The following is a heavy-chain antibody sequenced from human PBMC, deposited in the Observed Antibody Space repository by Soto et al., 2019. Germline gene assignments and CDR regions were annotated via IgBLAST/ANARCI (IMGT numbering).Heavy chain of an antibody. Sequence: ASVKVSCKSSGYTFTGYYMHWVRQAPGQGLEWMGWINPNSGGTNYAQKFQGWVTMTRDTSISTAYMELSRLRSDDTAVYYCARVLKGGDVTEIWFDPWGKGSGGTVSS. CDR2: INPNSGGT. CDR1: GYTFTGYY. D-gene: IGHD1-26*01. J-gene: IGHJ5*02. V-gene: IGHV1-2*04. CDR3: ARVLKGGDVTEIWFDP.